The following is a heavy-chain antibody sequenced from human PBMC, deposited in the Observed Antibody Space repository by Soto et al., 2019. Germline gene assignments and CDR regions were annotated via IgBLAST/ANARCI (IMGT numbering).Heavy chain of an antibody. CDR2: FDPEDGET. CDR1: GYTLTELS. J-gene: IGHJ3*02. Sequence: ASVKVSCKVSGYTLTELSMHWVRQAPGKGLEWMGGFDPEDGETIYAQKFQGRVTMTEDTSTDTAYMELSSLRSEDTAVYYCATDFRFWSGYPDAFDIWGQGTMVTVSS. D-gene: IGHD3-3*01. V-gene: IGHV1-24*01. CDR3: ATDFRFWSGYPDAFDI.